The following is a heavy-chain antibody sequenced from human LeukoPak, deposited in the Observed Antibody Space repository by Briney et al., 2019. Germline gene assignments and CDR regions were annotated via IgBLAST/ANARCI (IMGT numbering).Heavy chain of an antibody. D-gene: IGHD3-3*02. CDR1: GVTFSNYW. Sequence: GGSLRLSCAASGVTFSNYWLSWVRQAPGRGLEWVANINPDGSAKYYVDSVKGRFTISRDNAENSLYLQMNSLRPEDTAVYYCARHFSTYSYGLDVWGQGTTVTVSS. CDR2: INPDGSAK. CDR3: ARHFSTYSYGLDV. J-gene: IGHJ6*02. V-gene: IGHV3-7*01.